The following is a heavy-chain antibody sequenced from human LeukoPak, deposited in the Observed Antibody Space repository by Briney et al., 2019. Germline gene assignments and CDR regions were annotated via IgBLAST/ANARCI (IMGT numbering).Heavy chain of an antibody. V-gene: IGHV2-5*01. CDR3: AHRGGVDTAMLY. CDR1: GFSLSTSGVG. Sequence: SGPTLVNPTQTLTLTCTFSGFSLSTSGVGVGWIRQPPGKAPEWLALIYWNDDKRYSPSLKSRLTITKDTSKNQVVLTMTNMDPVDTATYYCAHRGGVDTAMLYWGQGTLVTVSS. J-gene: IGHJ4*02. CDR2: IYWNDDK. D-gene: IGHD5-18*01.